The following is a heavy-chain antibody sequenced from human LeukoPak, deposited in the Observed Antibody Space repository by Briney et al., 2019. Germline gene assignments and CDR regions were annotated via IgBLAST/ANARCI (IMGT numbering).Heavy chain of an antibody. J-gene: IGHJ4*02. CDR1: GFTFSSYA. D-gene: IGHD4-17*01. CDR3: ARDPSNDYGDSVYFDY. CDR2: ISYDGSNK. V-gene: IGHV3-30-3*01. Sequence: PGGSLRLSCAASGFTFSSYAMHWVRQAPGKGLEWVAVISYDGSNKYYADSVKGRFTISRDNSKNTPYLQRNSLRAEDTAVYYCARDPSNDYGDSVYFDYWGQGTLVTVSS.